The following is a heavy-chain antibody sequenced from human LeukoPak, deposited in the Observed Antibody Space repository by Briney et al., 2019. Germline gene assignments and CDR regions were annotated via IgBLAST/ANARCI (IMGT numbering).Heavy chain of an antibody. J-gene: IGHJ4*02. CDR2: INPSGGST. D-gene: IGHD5-12*01. Sequence: ASVKVSCKASGYTFTSYYMHWVRQAPGQGLEWMGIINPSGGSTSYAQKFQGRVTMTRDTSTSTVYMELSSLRSEDTAVYYCASGNIRGYSGYDLDYFEYWAQGTLVTVSS. V-gene: IGHV1-46*01. CDR1: GYTFTSYY. CDR3: ASGNIRGYSGYDLDYFEY.